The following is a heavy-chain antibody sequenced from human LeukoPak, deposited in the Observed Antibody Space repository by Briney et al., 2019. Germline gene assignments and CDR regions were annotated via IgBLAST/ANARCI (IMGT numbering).Heavy chain of an antibody. CDR2: IVGSGGST. D-gene: IGHD3-9*01. V-gene: IGHV3-23*01. CDR3: AKWGDDNILAGYYDSDY. CDR1: GFTFSNYA. Sequence: TGASLSLSCAASGFTFSNYAMSWVRQAPGKGLEWVSAIVGSGGSTYYADSVKGRFTISRDNPKNTLYLQMNSLRAEDTAVYYCAKWGDDNILAGYYDSDYWGQGTLVTVSS. J-gene: IGHJ4*02.